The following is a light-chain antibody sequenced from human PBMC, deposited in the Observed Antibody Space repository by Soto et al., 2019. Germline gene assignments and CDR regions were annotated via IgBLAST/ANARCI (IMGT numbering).Light chain of an antibody. Sequence: EIVLTQSPGTLSLFPGERATLSCRASQSVSSSYLAWYQQKRGQAPRLLIYGASSRATGIPDRFSGSGSGTDCTLTISRLEPEDFAVYYCQPYGTSPHPFGQGTRLEIK. J-gene: IGKJ5*01. CDR3: QPYGTSPHP. V-gene: IGKV3-20*01. CDR1: QSVSSSY. CDR2: GAS.